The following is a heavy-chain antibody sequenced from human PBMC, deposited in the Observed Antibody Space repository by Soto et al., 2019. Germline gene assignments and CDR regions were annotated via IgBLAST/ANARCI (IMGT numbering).Heavy chain of an antibody. V-gene: IGHV1-2*02. J-gene: IGHJ6*02. Sequence: ASVKVSCKASGYTFTGHYIHWVRQAPGQGLEWMGWINPISGDTNFAQKFQGRVTITRDTSASTAYMELSSLRSEDTAVYYCARSPPITAAGPPSRGRHYYQGMDVWGQGTLVTVSS. CDR1: GYTFTGHY. D-gene: IGHD6-25*01. CDR3: ARSPPITAAGPPSRGRHYYQGMDV. CDR2: INPISGDT.